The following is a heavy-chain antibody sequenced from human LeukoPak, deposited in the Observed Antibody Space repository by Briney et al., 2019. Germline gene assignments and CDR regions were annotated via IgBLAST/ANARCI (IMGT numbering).Heavy chain of an antibody. CDR1: GGSISSYY. D-gene: IGHD3-22*01. Sequence: SETLSLTCTVSGGSISSYYWSWIRQPPGKGLEWIGYIYYSGSTNYNPSLKSRVTISVDTSKNQFSLKLSYVTAADTAVNYCSRDLDGYSPYYFYYWAQETLVTVSS. CDR2: IYYSGST. J-gene: IGHJ4*02. V-gene: IGHV4-59*01. CDR3: SRDLDGYSPYYFYY.